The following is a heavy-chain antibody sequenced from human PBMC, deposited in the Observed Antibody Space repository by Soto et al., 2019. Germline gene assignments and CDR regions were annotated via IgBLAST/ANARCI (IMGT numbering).Heavy chain of an antibody. CDR1: GGSISSPHW. CDR3: AREQICNVVRCSNWFDP. J-gene: IGHJ5*02. D-gene: IGHD2-15*01. CDR2: MSQTGSV. V-gene: IGHV4-4*02. Sequence: PSETLSLTXGVSGGSISSPHWWLWARQLPGKGLEWIGEMSQTGSVNYNPSLKSRVTISLDKSKNHFSLKLTSVTAADTAVYFCAREQICNVVRCSNWFDPWGQGTMVTVSS.